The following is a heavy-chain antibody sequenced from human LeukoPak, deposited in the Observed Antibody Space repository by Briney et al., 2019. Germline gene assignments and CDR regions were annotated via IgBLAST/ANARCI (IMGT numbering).Heavy chain of an antibody. J-gene: IGHJ3*02. CDR3: ARGEREDAFDI. CDR2: ISYDGSNK. Sequence: GGSLRLSCAASGFTFSSYAMHWVRQAPGKGLEWVAVISYDGSNKYYADSVKGRFTISRDNSKNTLYLQMNSLRAEDTAVYYCARGEREDAFDIWGQGTMVTVSS. CDR1: GFTFSSYA. D-gene: IGHD5-24*01. V-gene: IGHV3-30-3*01.